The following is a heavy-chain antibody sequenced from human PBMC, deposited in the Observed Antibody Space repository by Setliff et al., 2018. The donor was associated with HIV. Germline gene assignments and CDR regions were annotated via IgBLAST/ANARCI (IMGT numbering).Heavy chain of an antibody. J-gene: IGHJ6*02. CDR3: ARHKVISKLGRLIEDFFYYDLDA. D-gene: IGHD3-16*02. Sequence: SETLSLTCSVYGVSISAHHWSWIRQSPGKGLEWIGSISDSGTTNYNPSPKSRVTMSSDTSKNQFSLRVTSVTAADTALYYCARHKVISKLGRLIEDFFYYDLDAWGQGTTVTVSS. V-gene: IGHV4-59*11. CDR2: ISDSGTT. CDR1: GVSISAHH.